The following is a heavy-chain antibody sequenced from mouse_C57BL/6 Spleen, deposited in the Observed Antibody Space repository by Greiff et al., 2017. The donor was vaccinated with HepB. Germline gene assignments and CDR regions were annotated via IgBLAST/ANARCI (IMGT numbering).Heavy chain of an antibody. J-gene: IGHJ1*03. CDR2: IWTGGGT. Sequence: VKLQESGPGLVAPSQSLSITCTVSGFSLTSYAISWVRQPPGKGLEWLGVIWTGGGTNYNSALKSRLSISKDNSKSQVFLKMNSLQTDDTARYYCAREKGDYYGSSYWYFDVWGTGTTVTVSS. CDR1: GFSLTSYA. D-gene: IGHD1-1*01. CDR3: AREKGDYYGSSYWYFDV. V-gene: IGHV2-9-1*01.